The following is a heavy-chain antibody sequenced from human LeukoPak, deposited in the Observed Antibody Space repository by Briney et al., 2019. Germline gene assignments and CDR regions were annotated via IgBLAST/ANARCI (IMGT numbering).Heavy chain of an antibody. CDR2: IKSKTDGGTT. Sequence: PGGSLRLSCAASGFTFSNAWMSWVRQAPGKGLEWVGRIKSKTDGGTTDYAAPVKGRFTISRDDSKNTLYLQMNSLKTEDTAVYYCTTGLGVQHYGSGNDAFDIWGQGTMVTVSS. J-gene: IGHJ3*02. CDR1: GFTFSNAW. CDR3: TTGLGVQHYGSGNDAFDI. V-gene: IGHV3-15*01. D-gene: IGHD3-10*01.